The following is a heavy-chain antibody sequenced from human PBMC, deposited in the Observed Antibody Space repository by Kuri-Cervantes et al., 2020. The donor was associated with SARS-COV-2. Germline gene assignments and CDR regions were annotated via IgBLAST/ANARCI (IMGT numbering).Heavy chain of an antibody. CDR2: INPSGGSI. Sequence: ASVKVSCKASGYTFTSYYMHWVRQAPGQGLEWMGIINPSGGSISYAQKFQGRVTMTRDTSTSTVYMELSSLRSEDTAVYYCAKDLVGYCSSTSCYTDDAFDIWGQGTMVTVSS. CDR3: AKDLVGYCSSTSCYTDDAFDI. V-gene: IGHV1-46*01. J-gene: IGHJ3*02. CDR1: GYTFTSYY. D-gene: IGHD2-2*02.